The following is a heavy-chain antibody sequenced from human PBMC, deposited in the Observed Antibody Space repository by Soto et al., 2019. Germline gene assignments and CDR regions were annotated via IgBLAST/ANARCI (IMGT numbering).Heavy chain of an antibody. CDR1: GFTFTSSA. CDR2: IVVGSGNT. J-gene: IGHJ4*02. CDR3: AKDLRPGVHLWTFDS. D-gene: IGHD1-1*01. Sequence: ASVKVSCKASGFTFTSSAMQWLRQARGQRLEWIGWIVVGSGNTDYAQKFQERVTITRDMSTSTAYMELSSLRSEDTAIYYCAKDLRPGVHLWTFDSWGQGTLVTVSS. V-gene: IGHV1-58*02.